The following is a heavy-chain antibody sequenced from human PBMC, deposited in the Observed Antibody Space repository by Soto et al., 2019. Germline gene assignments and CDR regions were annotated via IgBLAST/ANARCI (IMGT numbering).Heavy chain of an antibody. Sequence: PGGSLRLSCAASGFTFSSYGMHWVRQAPGKGLEWVAVIWYDGSNKYYADSVKGRFTISRDNSKNTLYLQMNSLRAEDTAVYYCARDFRGIGPAGDWGQGTLVTVSS. V-gene: IGHV3-33*01. J-gene: IGHJ4*02. CDR1: GFTFSSYG. CDR3: ARDFRGIGPAGD. CDR2: IWYDGSNK. D-gene: IGHD3-10*01.